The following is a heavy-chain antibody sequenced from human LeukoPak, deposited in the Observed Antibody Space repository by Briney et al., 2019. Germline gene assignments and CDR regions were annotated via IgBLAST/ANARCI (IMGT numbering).Heavy chain of an antibody. CDR3: ARVSSIAAAGRVY. CDR1: GFTFSSYS. J-gene: IGHJ4*02. D-gene: IGHD6-13*01. V-gene: IGHV3-21*01. CDR2: ISSSSSYI. Sequence: GGSLRLSCAASGFTFSSYSMNWVRQAPGKGLEWVSSISSSSSYIYYADSVKGRFTISGDNAKNSLYLQMNSLRAEDTAVYYCARVSSIAAAGRVYWGQGTLVTVSS.